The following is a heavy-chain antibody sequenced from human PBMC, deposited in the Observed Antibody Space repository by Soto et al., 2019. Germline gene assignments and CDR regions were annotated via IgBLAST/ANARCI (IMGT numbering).Heavy chain of an antibody. CDR2: VSAYNGER. CDR1: GYTFTNYG. D-gene: IGHD6-6*01. V-gene: IGHV1-18*01. CDR3: SRGTSIPASGDY. Sequence: QVQLVQSGAEVKKPGASVKVSCKASGYTFTNYGINWVRQAPGPGLEWLGWVSAYNGERRYAQRVQARVIMTTDTSTTTAYMELRSLRSADTAVYYCSRGTSIPASGDYWGQGTLVTVSS. J-gene: IGHJ4*01.